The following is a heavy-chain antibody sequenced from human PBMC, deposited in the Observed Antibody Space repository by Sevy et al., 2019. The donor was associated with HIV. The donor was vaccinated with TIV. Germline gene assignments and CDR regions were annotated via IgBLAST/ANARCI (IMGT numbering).Heavy chain of an antibody. CDR3: AKGTKAIGFYYYYYMDV. CDR2: IYYSGST. Sequence: SETLFLTCTVSGGSISSYYWSWIRQPPGKGLEWIGYIYYSGSTNYNPSLKSRVTISVDTSKNQFSLKLSSVTAADTAVYYYAKGTKAIGFYYYYYMDVWGKGTTVTVSS. D-gene: IGHD2-2*01. V-gene: IGHV4-59*01. CDR1: GGSISSYY. J-gene: IGHJ6*03.